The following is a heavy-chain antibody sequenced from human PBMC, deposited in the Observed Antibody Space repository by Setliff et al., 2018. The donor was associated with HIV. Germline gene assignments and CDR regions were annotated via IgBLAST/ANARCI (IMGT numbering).Heavy chain of an antibody. CDR1: GGTFSSYA. CDR3: AREVDGNYLKFFDN. Sequence: ASVKVSCKASGGTFSSYALSWVRQAPGQGLEWMGGIMPIFGTANYAQKFQGRLTITADASTRTAYMELSSLRSEDTAVYYCAREVDGNYLKFFDNWGQGTLVTVSS. CDR2: IMPIFGTA. V-gene: IGHV1-69*13. D-gene: IGHD1-7*01. J-gene: IGHJ4*02.